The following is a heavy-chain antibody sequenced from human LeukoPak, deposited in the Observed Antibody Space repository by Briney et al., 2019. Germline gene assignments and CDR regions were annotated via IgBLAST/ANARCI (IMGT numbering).Heavy chain of an antibody. Sequence: GASVKVSCKVSGYTLTELSMHWVRQAPGKGLEWMGGFDPEDGETIYPQKFQGRVTMTEDTSTDTAYMELSSLRSEDTAVYYCATWAAAGITSLAFDIWGQGTMVTVSS. CDR1: GYTLTELS. V-gene: IGHV1-24*01. CDR2: FDPEDGET. J-gene: IGHJ3*02. D-gene: IGHD6-13*01. CDR3: ATWAAAGITSLAFDI.